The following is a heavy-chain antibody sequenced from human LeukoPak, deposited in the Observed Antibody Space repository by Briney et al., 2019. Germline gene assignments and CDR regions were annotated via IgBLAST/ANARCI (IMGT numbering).Heavy chain of an antibody. CDR1: GYTFTGYY. Sequence: GASVKVSCKASGYTFTGYYIHWVRQAPGQGLEWMGWINPNSGGTNYIQKFQGRVTMTRDTSISTAYMELSRLRSDDTAVYYCAILPAAPNLRYYYYYMDVWGKGTTVTISS. J-gene: IGHJ6*03. CDR3: AILPAAPNLRYYYYYMDV. CDR2: INPNSGGT. D-gene: IGHD2-2*01. V-gene: IGHV1-2*02.